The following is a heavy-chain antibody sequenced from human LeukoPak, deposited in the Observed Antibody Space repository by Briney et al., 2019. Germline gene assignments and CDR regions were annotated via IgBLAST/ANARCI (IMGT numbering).Heavy chain of an antibody. CDR3: ARRSGTWNYWFFDV. V-gene: IGHV4-59*08. CDR1: GDSLSSYY. CDR2: IYYSGST. Sequence: SETLSLTCAVSGDSLSSYYWTWIRQSPGKRLEWIGYIYYSGSTNYNPSLKSRVTISIDAPKNQFSLIMTSVTAADAAVYYCARRSGTWNYWFFDVWGRGTLVTVSS. D-gene: IGHD3-10*01. J-gene: IGHJ2*01.